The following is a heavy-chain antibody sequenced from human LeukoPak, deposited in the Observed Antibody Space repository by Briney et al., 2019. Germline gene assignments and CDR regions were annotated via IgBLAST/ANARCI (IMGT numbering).Heavy chain of an antibody. CDR1: GYTFTNYG. D-gene: IGHD1-26*01. J-gene: IGHJ4*02. CDR2: ISAYNANT. V-gene: IGHV1-18*01. CDR3: ARDYYSGSYYGDY. Sequence: ASVKLSCKASGYTFTNYGISWVRQAPRHGLEWMGWISAYNANTNYAQRLQGRVTMTTDTSTSTAYMELRSLRSDDTAVYFCARDYYSGSYYGDYWGQGTLVTVSS.